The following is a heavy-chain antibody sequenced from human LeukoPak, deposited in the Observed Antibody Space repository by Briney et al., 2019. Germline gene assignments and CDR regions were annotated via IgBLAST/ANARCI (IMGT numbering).Heavy chain of an antibody. J-gene: IGHJ4*02. CDR3: AASIAVARRGLYY. Sequence: PSETLSLTCAVYGGSFSGYYWSWIRQPPGKGLEWIGYIYYNGTTNYNPSLKSRVTISVDTSKNQFSLKLRSVTAADTAVYYCAASIAVARRGLYYWGRGTLVTVSS. CDR2: IYYNGTT. D-gene: IGHD6-19*01. V-gene: IGHV4-59*01. CDR1: GGSFSGYY.